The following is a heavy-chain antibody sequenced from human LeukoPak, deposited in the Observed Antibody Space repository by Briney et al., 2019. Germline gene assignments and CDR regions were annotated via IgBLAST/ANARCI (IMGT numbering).Heavy chain of an antibody. Sequence: PGGSLRLSCAASGFTFSSYSMNWVRQAPGKGLEWVSSISSSSSYIYYADSVKGRFTISRDNARNSLYLQMNSLRAEDTAVYYCARDSRLIVVSDWGQGTLVTVSS. CDR1: GFTFSSYS. V-gene: IGHV3-21*01. CDR3: ARDSRLIVVSD. J-gene: IGHJ4*02. CDR2: ISSSSSYI. D-gene: IGHD2-21*01.